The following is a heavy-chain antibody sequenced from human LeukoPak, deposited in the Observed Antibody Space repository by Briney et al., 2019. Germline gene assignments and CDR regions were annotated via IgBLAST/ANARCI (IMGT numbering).Heavy chain of an antibody. D-gene: IGHD3-3*01. CDR2: IYYSGST. CDR3: VRVGRITIFGVVIPDAFDI. V-gene: IGHV4-31*03. Sequence: SQTLSLTCTVSGGSISSGGYYWSWIRQHPGKGLEWIGYIYYSGSTYYNPSLKSRVAISVDTSKNQFSLELSSVTAADTAVYYCVRVGRITIFGVVIPDAFDIWGQGTMVTVSS. CDR1: GGSISSGGYY. J-gene: IGHJ3*02.